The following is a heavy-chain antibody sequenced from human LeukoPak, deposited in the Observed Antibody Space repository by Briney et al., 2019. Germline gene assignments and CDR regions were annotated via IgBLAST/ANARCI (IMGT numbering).Heavy chain of an antibody. J-gene: IGHJ4*02. CDR1: GVSMSSYY. D-gene: IGHD7-27*01. CDR3: ARQRDWGFGSFLDY. V-gene: IGHV4-59*08. CDR2: IFNSGSA. Sequence: SETLSLTCTVSGVSMSSYYWSWIRQVPGKGLEYVGYIFNSGSANYNPSLESRVTISVDTSKNQISLKLSSLTAADTAVYYCARQRDWGFGSFLDYWGQGTLVTVSS.